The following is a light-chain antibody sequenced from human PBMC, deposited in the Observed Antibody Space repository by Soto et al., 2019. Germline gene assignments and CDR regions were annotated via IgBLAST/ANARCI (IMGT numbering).Light chain of an antibody. J-gene: IGLJ1*01. CDR1: SSDVGGYNY. Sequence: QSALTQPASVSGSPGQSITISCTGTSSDVGGYNYVSWYQQHPGKAPQVMIYDVSNRPSGVSNRFSGSKSGNTASLTISGLQAEDEADYYCSSFRTSSTYVFGTGTKVTVL. CDR2: DVS. CDR3: SSFRTSSTYV. V-gene: IGLV2-14*03.